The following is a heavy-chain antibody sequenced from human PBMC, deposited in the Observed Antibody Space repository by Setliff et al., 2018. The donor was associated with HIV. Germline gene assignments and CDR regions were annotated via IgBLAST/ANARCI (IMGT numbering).Heavy chain of an antibody. Sequence: PSETLSLTCTVSGGPISSDSYYWSWIRQPAGKGLEWIGRIYTSGSSNYNPSLKSRVTISVDTSKNQFSLKLSSVTAADTAVYYCARSSGYYSTVFYWGQGTRVTVS. J-gene: IGHJ4*02. V-gene: IGHV4-61*02. CDR1: GGPISSDSYY. CDR2: IYTSGSS. CDR3: ARSSGYYSTVFY. D-gene: IGHD3-22*01.